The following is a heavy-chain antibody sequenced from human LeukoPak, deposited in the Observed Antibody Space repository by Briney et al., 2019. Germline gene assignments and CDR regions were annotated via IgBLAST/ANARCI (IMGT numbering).Heavy chain of an antibody. V-gene: IGHV4-59*01. CDR2: IYYSGST. CDR3: ARALGYCTNGVCYPLFDY. Sequence: SETLSLTCXVSGGSISSYYWSWIRQPPGKGLEWIGYIYYSGSTNYNPSLKSRVTISVDTSKNQFSLKLSSVTAADTAVYYCARALGYCTNGVCYPLFDYWGQGTLVTVSS. CDR1: GGSISSYY. D-gene: IGHD2-8*01. J-gene: IGHJ4*02.